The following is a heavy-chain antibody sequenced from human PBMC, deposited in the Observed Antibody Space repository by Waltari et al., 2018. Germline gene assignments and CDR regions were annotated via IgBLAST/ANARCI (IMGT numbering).Heavy chain of an antibody. CDR3: ARDLSCTNGVCYDYGMDV. CDR2: IYSGGST. V-gene: IGHV3-53*01. Sequence: EVQLVESGGGLIQPGGSLRLSCAASGFTVSSNYMSWVRQAPGKGLEWVSVIYSGGSTYYADSVKGRFTISRDNSKNTLYLQMNSLRAEDTAVYYCARDLSCTNGVCYDYGMDVWGQGTTVTVSS. J-gene: IGHJ6*02. CDR1: GFTVSSNY. D-gene: IGHD2-8*01.